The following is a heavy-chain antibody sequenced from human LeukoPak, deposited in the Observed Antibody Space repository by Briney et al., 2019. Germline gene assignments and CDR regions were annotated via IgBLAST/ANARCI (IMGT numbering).Heavy chain of an antibody. V-gene: IGHV3-30*03. J-gene: IGHJ6*03. Sequence: GGSLRLSCAASGFTFSSYGMHWVRQAPGKGLEWVALISYDGSNKCYADSVKGRFTIYRDNSKNTLYLQMNSLRAEDTAMYYCARDQMRPYQYYMDVWGKGTTVTVSS. CDR2: ISYDGSNK. CDR3: ARDQMRPYQYYMDV. D-gene: IGHD2-2*01. CDR1: GFTFSSYG.